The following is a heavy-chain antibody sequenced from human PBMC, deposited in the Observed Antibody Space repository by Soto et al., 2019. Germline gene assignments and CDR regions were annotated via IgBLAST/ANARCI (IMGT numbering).Heavy chain of an antibody. CDR2: IYYSGST. Sequence: PSETLSLTCTVSGGSISSGDYYWSWIRQPPGKGLEWIGYIYYSGSTYYNPSLKSRVTISVDTSKNQLSLKLSSVTAADTAVYYCARVSYSSWFDPWGQGTLVTVSS. CDR3: ARVSYSSWFDP. V-gene: IGHV4-30-4*01. D-gene: IGHD1-26*01. CDR1: GGSISSGDYY. J-gene: IGHJ5*02.